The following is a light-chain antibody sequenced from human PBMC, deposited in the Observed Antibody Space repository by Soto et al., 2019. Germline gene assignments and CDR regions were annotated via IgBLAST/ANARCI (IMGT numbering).Light chain of an antibody. J-gene: IGKJ5*01. CDR2: GTS. V-gene: IGKV3-20*01. Sequence: EMMLTQSPVTLSLSPGDRATLSCRASQIVRSNSLAWYQQKPGQPPRLLIYGTSSRATGIPDRFSGSGSGTDFTLTISRLEPEDFAVYYCQQYGNSPITFGQGTRLEIK. CDR3: QQYGNSPIT. CDR1: QIVRSNS.